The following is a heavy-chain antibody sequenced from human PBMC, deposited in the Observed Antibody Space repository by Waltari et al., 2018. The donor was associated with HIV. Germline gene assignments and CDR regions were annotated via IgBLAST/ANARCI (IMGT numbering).Heavy chain of an antibody. D-gene: IGHD2-15*01. J-gene: IGHJ4*02. CDR1: GGSFSGYY. V-gene: IGHV4-34*01. Sequence: QVQLQQWGAGLLKPSETLSLTCAVYGGSFSGYYWSWIRQPPGKGLEWIGEINHSGSTNYNPSLKSRVTISVDTSKNQFSLKLSSVTAADTAVYYCASLNQGGDSSGGNYWGQGTLVTVSS. CDR3: ASLNQGGDSSGGNY. CDR2: INHSGST.